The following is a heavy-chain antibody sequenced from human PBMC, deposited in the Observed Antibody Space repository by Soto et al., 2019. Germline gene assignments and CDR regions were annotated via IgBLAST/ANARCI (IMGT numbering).Heavy chain of an antibody. V-gene: IGHV4-59*01. CDR1: GGSISSYY. J-gene: IGHJ4*02. D-gene: IGHD3-22*01. CDR3: ARVGYDSSGYLDFGPK. CDR2: IYYSGST. Sequence: SETLSLTCTVSGGSISSYYWSWIRQPPGKGLEWIGYIYYSGSTNYNPSLKSRVTISVDTSKNQFSLKLSSVTAADTAVYYCARVGYDSSGYLDFGPKWGQGTLVTVSS.